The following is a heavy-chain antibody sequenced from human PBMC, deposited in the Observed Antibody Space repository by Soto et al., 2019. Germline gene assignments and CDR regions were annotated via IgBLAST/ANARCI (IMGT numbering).Heavy chain of an antibody. CDR3: ARVYYDFWSGYFPVNYYMDV. V-gene: IGHV1-18*01. D-gene: IGHD3-3*01. J-gene: IGHJ6*03. CDR2: ISAYNGNT. Sequence: GASVKVSCKASGYTFTSYGISWVRQAPGQGLEWMGWISAYNGNTNYAQKLQGRVTMTTDTSTSTAYMELRSLRSDDTAVYYCARVYYDFWSGYFPVNYYMDVWGKGTTVTVSS. CDR1: GYTFTSYG.